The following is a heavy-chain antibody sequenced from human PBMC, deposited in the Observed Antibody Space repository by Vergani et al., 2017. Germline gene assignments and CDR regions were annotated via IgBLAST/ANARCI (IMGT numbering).Heavy chain of an antibody. D-gene: IGHD3/OR15-3a*01. V-gene: IGHV4-39*01. CDR3: ARQDAYFGTGWDWFDP. CDR1: TDSVSNTFYY. CDR2: IYYSGST. J-gene: IGHJ5*02. Sequence: QVQLQESGPGLVKPSETLSLTCTVSTDSVSNTFYYWGWIRQTPGKGLEWIGSIYYSGSTYYNPSLESRVTMSVDTSKSQFSLRLRSMTAADTAVYYCARQDAYFGTGWDWFDPWGQGTLVTVSS.